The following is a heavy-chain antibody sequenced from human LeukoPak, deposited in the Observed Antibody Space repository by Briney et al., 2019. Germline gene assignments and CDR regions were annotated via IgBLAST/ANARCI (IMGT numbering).Heavy chain of an antibody. D-gene: IGHD1-26*01. CDR3: VKAASGSYLYYFDY. J-gene: IGHJ4*02. V-gene: IGHV3-23*01. CDR1: GLTFSSYA. Sequence: PGGSLRLSCAASGLTFSSYAMNWVRQAPGKGLEWVSTISYSGGSTYYVDSVKGRFTISRDNSENTLYLQLNSLRAEDTAVYYCVKAASGSYLYYFDYWGQGTLVTVFS. CDR2: ISYSGGST.